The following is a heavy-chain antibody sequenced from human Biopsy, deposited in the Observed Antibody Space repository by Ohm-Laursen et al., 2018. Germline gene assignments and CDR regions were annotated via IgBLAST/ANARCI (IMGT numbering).Heavy chain of an antibody. J-gene: IGHJ5*02. Sequence: GTLSLTCSVSGGSISRSSYNWGWIRLPPGNGLEWIGSMYFSGNTYYNPSLKSRVNITVDTSKNKFSLNLSSVTGADTAVYYCARHPTGFWFDPWGQGTLVTVSS. CDR3: ARHPTGFWFDP. CDR2: MYFSGNT. CDR1: GGSISRSSYN. V-gene: IGHV4-39*01.